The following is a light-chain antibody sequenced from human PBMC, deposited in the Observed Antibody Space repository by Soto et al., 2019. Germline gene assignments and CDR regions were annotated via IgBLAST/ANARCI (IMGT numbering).Light chain of an antibody. CDR2: SNN. CDR1: SSNIGSNT. V-gene: IGLV1-44*01. Sequence: QSVLTQPPSASGTPGQRVTISCSGRSSNIGSNTVNWYQQLPGTAPKLLIYSNNQRPSGVPDRFSGSKSGTSACLAISGLQAEAEADYYCAAWDDSLNGVVFGGGTKLTVL. J-gene: IGLJ2*01. CDR3: AAWDDSLNGVV.